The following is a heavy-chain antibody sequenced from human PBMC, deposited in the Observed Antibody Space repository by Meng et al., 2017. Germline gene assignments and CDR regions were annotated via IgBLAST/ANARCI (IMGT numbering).Heavy chain of an antibody. Sequence: ASVKVSCKASGYTFTSYYMHWVRQAPGQGLEWMGIINPSGGSTSYAQKFQGRVTMTRDTSTSTVYMELSSLRSEDTAVYYCARDPSMVRGVIAYYFDYWGQGTLVTVSS. CDR2: INPSGGST. CDR3: ARDPSMVRGVIAYYFDY. J-gene: IGHJ4*02. D-gene: IGHD3-10*01. CDR1: GYTFTSYY. V-gene: IGHV1-46*01.